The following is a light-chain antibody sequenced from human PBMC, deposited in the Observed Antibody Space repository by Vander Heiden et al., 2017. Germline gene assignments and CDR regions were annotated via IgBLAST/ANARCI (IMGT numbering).Light chain of an antibody. Sequence: DIQMTQSPSPVSASIGDTVTITCRANQFISTWLAWYQQKPGKPPKVLIFEASSLYSGVPPRFSGSGSGMDFTLTISSLQPEDAASYFCQQTDSVPYTFGQGTKLEIK. CDR1: QFISTW. CDR2: EAS. CDR3: QQTDSVPYT. V-gene: IGKV1-12*01. J-gene: IGKJ2*01.